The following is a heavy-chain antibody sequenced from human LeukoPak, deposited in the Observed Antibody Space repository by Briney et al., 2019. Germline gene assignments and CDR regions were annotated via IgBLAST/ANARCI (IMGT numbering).Heavy chain of an antibody. J-gene: IGHJ6*03. V-gene: IGHV4-34*01. CDR2: ISHSGSP. D-gene: IGHD2-2*01. CDR1: AGSFSGYY. Sequence: SEALSLTYAVYAGSFSGYYWSWIRQPPGKGLEWIGDISHSGSPNYNPSLKSRVTISVDTSKNQFSLKLSSVTAADTAVYYCARGPRVVPANDGYYYMDVWGKGTTVTVSS. CDR3: ARGPRVVPANDGYYYMDV.